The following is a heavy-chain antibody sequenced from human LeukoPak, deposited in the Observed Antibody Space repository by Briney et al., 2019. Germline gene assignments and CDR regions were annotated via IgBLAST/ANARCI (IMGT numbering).Heavy chain of an antibody. Sequence: SETLSLTCTVSGGSISSYYWSWIRQPPGKGLEWIGYIYYSGSTNYNPSLKSRVTISVDTSKNQFSLKLSSMTAADTAVYYCARNAEYYDYVWGSYRLYNWFDPWGQGTLVTVSS. V-gene: IGHV4-59*08. D-gene: IGHD3-16*02. CDR2: IYYSGST. CDR1: GGSISSYY. J-gene: IGHJ5*02. CDR3: ARNAEYYDYVWGSYRLYNWFDP.